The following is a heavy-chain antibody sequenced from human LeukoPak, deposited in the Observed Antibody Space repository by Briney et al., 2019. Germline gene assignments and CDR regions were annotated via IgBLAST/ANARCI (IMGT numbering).Heavy chain of an antibody. CDR1: GGSISSSSYY. CDR2: IYYSGST. J-gene: IGHJ4*02. V-gene: IGHV4-39*07. D-gene: IGHD4-23*01. Sequence: SETLSLTCTVSGGSISSSSYYWGWIRQPPGKGLEWIGSIYYSGSTYYNPSLKSRVTISVDTSKNQFSLKLSSVTAADTAVYYCARQTSTVVTDFDYWGQGTLVTVSS. CDR3: ARQTSTVVTDFDY.